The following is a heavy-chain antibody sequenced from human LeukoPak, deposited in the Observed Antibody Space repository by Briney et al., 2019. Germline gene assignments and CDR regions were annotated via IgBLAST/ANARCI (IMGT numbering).Heavy chain of an antibody. CDR2: IYYSGST. CDR3: ARGAAAGFTSLDY. D-gene: IGHD6-13*01. CDR1: GFTVSSNY. V-gene: IGHV4-59*08. J-gene: IGHJ4*02. Sequence: PGGSLRLSCAASGFTVSSNYMNWVRQAPGKGLEWIGYIYYSGSTNYNPSLKSRVTISVDTSKNQFSLKLSSVTAADTAVYYCARGAAAGFTSLDYWGQGTLVTVSS.